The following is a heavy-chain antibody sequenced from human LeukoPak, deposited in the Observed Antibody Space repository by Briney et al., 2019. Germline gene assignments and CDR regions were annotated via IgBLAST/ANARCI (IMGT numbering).Heavy chain of an antibody. D-gene: IGHD4-17*01. CDR2: ISSSSTYI. V-gene: IGHV3-21*01. CDR1: GFTFSGYS. CDR3: ARPHMTTVTLPLDY. Sequence: TGGSLRLSCAASGFTFSGYSMNWVRQAPGKGLEWVSSISSSSTYIYYADSMKGRITVSRDNAKNSLYLQMNSLRAEDTAVYYCARPHMTTVTLPLDYWGQGTLVTVSS. J-gene: IGHJ4*02.